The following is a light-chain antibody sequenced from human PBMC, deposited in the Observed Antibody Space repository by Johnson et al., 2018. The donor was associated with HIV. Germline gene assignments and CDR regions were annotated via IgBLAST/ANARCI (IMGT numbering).Light chain of an antibody. Sequence: QSVLTQPPSVSAAPGQKVTISCSGSSSNIGNNYVSWYQQLPGTAPKLLIYDNNKLPSGIPYRFSGSKSGTSATLGITGLQTGDEADYYCGTWDSSLSAFYVFGTGTKVTVL. J-gene: IGLJ1*01. CDR2: DNN. CDR1: SSNIGNNY. V-gene: IGLV1-51*01. CDR3: GTWDSSLSAFYV.